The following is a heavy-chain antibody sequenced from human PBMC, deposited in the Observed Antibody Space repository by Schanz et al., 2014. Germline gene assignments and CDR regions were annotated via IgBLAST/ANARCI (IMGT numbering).Heavy chain of an antibody. CDR3: LAPDYGMDV. J-gene: IGHJ6*02. CDR2: VPFDGSQK. V-gene: IGHV3-30*04. Sequence: VQLVESGGGLVQPGRSLRLSCAASGFTFSSYALHWVRQAPGKGLEWVAFVPFDGSQKFYADSVKGRFTISRDNAKNSVYLQMNSLRAEDTAVYYCLAPDYGMDVWGQGTTVTVSS. CDR1: GFTFSSYA.